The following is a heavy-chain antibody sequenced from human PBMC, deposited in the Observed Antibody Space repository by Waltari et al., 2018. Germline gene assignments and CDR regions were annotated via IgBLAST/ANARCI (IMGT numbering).Heavy chain of an antibody. V-gene: IGHV3-23*03. CDR1: GFTFSSYA. J-gene: IGHJ4*02. CDR2: IYSGGST. Sequence: EVQLLESGGGLVQPGGSLRLSCAASGFTFSSYAMSWVRQAPGKGLEWVSVIYSGGSTYYADSGKGRFTISRDNSKNTLYLQMNSLRAEDTAVYYCAKDWEFLDYWGQGTLVTVSS. D-gene: IGHD1-26*01. CDR3: AKDWEFLDY.